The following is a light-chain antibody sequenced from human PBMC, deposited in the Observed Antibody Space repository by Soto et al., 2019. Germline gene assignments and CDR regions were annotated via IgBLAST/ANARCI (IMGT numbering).Light chain of an antibody. Sequence: EIVLTQSPATLSLSPGERATLSCRASQSVSSYLAWYQQKPGQAPRLLIYDASNRATGIPARFSGSGSGTDFTLPISSLEPEDFAVYYCQQRSNWPLLTFGGGTKVEIK. V-gene: IGKV3-11*01. CDR2: DAS. CDR1: QSVSSY. CDR3: QQRSNWPLLT. J-gene: IGKJ4*01.